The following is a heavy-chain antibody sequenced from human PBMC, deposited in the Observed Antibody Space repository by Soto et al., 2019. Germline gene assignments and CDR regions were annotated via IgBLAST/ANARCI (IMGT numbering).Heavy chain of an antibody. V-gene: IGHV3-48*02. Sequence: GGSLRLSCEASGFTSGFTFSSYGMHWVRQAPGKGLEWVADITSSSVTIYYSDPVKGRFTISRDNGKNSLFLQMNSLRDEDTAVYYCARVVVVIPPGYYYAMDVWGQGTTVTVSS. CDR3: ARVVVVIPPGYYYAMDV. J-gene: IGHJ6*02. D-gene: IGHD3-22*01. CDR1: GFTFSSYG. CDR2: ITSSSVTI.